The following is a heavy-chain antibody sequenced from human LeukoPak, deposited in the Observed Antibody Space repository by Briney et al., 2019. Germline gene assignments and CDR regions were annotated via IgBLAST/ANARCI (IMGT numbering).Heavy chain of an antibody. CDR3: ARDRSSMLWFDP. CDR1: GGSISSYY. J-gene: IGHJ5*02. Sequence: SETLSLTCTVSGGSISSYYWSWIRQPPGKGLEWIGYIYYSGSTNYNPSLKSRVTISVDTSKNQFSLKLSSVTAADTAVYYCARDRSSMLWFDPWGQGTLVTVSS. CDR2: IYYSGST. D-gene: IGHD6-13*01. V-gene: IGHV4-59*01.